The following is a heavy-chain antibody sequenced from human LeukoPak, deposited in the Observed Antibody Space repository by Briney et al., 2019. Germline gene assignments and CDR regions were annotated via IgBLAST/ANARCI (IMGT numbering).Heavy chain of an antibody. Sequence: PGGSLRLSCAASGFTFSSYAMHWVRQAPGKGLEWVAVISYDGSNKYYADSVKGRFTISRDNSKNTLYLQMNSLRAEDTAVYYCARESRYDVRFDPWGQGTLVTVSS. CDR1: GFTFSSYA. J-gene: IGHJ5*02. CDR2: ISYDGSNK. CDR3: ARESRYDVRFDP. V-gene: IGHV3-30-3*01. D-gene: IGHD1-14*01.